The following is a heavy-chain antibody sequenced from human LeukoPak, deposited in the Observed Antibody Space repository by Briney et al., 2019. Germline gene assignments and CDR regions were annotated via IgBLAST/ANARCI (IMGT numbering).Heavy chain of an antibody. CDR2: INHSGST. J-gene: IGHJ6*04. CDR3: AGSRGYCSGGSCYSGNYYYYGMDV. V-gene: IGHV4-34*01. Sequence: SETLSLTCAVYGGSFSGYYWSWIRQPPGKGLEWVGEINHSGSTNYNPSLKSRVTTSVDTSKNQFSLKLSSVTAADTAVYYCAGSRGYCSGGSCYSGNYYYYGMDVWGKGTTVTVSS. D-gene: IGHD2-15*01. CDR1: GGSFSGYY.